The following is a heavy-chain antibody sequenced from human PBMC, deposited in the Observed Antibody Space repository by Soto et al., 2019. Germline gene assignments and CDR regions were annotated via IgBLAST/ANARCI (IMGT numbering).Heavy chain of an antibody. CDR1: GLTFKSYD. J-gene: IGHJ4*02. V-gene: IGHV3-23*01. CDR2: VTGSGSST. Sequence: HPGGSLRLSCAASGLTFKSYDMNWVRQAPGKGLEWVSGVTGSGSSTYYADSVKGRFTISRDNSKNTLYLQMSSLTADDTAVYYCATRLLRGQGTLVTVSS. D-gene: IGHD6-25*01. CDR3: ATRLL.